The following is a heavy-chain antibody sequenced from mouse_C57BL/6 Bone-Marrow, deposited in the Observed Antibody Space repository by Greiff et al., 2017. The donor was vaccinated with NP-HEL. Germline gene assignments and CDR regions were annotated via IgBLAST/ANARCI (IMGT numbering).Heavy chain of an antibody. V-gene: IGHV3-8*01. CDR2: ISYSGST. CDR1: GYSITSDY. CDR3: ARSLSLLRYEFAY. J-gene: IGHJ3*01. Sequence: EVHLVESGPGLAKPSQTLSLTCSVTGYSITSDYWNWIRKFPGNKLEYMGYISYSGSTYYNPSLKSRISITRDTSKNQYYLQLNSVTTEDTATYYCARSLSLLRYEFAYWGQGTLVTVSA. D-gene: IGHD1-1*01.